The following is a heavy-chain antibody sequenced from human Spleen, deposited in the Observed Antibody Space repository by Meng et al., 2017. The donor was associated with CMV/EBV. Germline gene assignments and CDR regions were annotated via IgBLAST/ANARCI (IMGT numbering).Heavy chain of an antibody. J-gene: IGHJ5*02. V-gene: IGHV1-18*01. Sequence: ASVKVSCKASGYTFTSYGISWVRQAPGQGLEWMGWISAYNGNTNYAQKLQGRVTMTTDTSTRTAYMELRSLRSDDTAVYYCARVAAYYDFWSGYYHDPWGQGTLVTVSS. D-gene: IGHD3-3*01. CDR1: GYTFTSYG. CDR3: ARVAAYYDFWSGYYHDP. CDR2: ISAYNGNT.